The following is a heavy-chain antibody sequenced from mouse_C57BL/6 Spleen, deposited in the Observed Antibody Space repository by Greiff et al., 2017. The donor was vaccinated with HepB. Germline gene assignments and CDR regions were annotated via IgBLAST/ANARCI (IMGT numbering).Heavy chain of an antibody. Sequence: VQLQQPGAELVKPGASVKMSCKASGYTFTSYWITWVKQRPGQGLEWIGDIYPGSGSTNYNEKFKSKATLTVDTSSSTAYMQLSSLTSEDSAVYYCARSYYGSSPSFDYWGQGTTLTVSS. CDR3: ARSYYGSSPSFDY. CDR1: GYTFTSYW. J-gene: IGHJ2*01. V-gene: IGHV1-55*01. D-gene: IGHD1-1*01. CDR2: IYPGSGST.